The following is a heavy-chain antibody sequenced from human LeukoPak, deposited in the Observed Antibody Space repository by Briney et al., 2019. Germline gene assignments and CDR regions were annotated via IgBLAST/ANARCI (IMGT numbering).Heavy chain of an antibody. J-gene: IGHJ4*02. Sequence: GGSLRLSCPAYGSTFSSYAMSWVRQAPGKGLEWVSAISGSVGSTYYADSVKGRVTISRDNSKNTLYLQMNSMRAEDTAVYYCAKSGSPAYYDSSGYYYVYFDYWGQGTLVTVSS. CDR2: ISGSVGST. D-gene: IGHD3-22*01. CDR3: AKSGSPAYYDSSGYYYVYFDY. V-gene: IGHV3-23*01. CDR1: GSTFSSYA.